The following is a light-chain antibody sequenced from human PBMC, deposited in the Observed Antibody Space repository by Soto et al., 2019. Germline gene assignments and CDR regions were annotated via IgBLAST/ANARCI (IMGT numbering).Light chain of an antibody. V-gene: IGKV3-15*01. CDR3: QQYNNWPPPLT. J-gene: IGKJ4*01. CDR1: QSVTDN. Sequence: EIVLTQSPGTLSVSPGERATLSCRASQSVTDNLAWYQHKPGQAPRLLIYGASTRATGIPGRFSGSGSGTEFTLTISSLQSEDFAVYYCQQYNNWPPPLTFGGGTKVEIK. CDR2: GAS.